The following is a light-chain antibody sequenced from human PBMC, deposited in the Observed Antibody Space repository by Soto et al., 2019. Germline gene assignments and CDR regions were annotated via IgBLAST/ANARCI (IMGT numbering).Light chain of an antibody. CDR1: QSVSSY. CDR2: DAS. CDR3: QQRSNWPPST. J-gene: IGKJ2*01. V-gene: IGKV3-11*01. Sequence: EIVLAQYPATLSLSPGERATLSCRASQSVSSYLAWYQQKPGQAPTLLIYDASNRATGIPARFSGSGSGTDFTHTISSREPEDFAVYYCQQRSNWPPSTFGQGTKLDIK.